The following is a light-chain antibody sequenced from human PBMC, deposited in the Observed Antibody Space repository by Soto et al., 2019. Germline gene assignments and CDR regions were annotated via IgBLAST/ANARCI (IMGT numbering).Light chain of an antibody. CDR3: CSYAGSYTWV. V-gene: IGLV2-11*01. CDR1: SSDVGGYNY. Sequence: QSALTQPRSXXXSXXXXXXISCTGTSSDVGGYNYVSWYQQHPGKAPKLMIYDVSKRPSGVPDRFSGSKSGNTASLTISGLQAEDEADYYCCSYAGSYTWVFGTGTKLTVL. CDR2: DVS. J-gene: IGLJ1*01.